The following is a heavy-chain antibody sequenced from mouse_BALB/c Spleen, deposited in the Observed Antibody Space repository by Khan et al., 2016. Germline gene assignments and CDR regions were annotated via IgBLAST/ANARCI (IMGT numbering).Heavy chain of an antibody. CDR3: ARGGNYYFDY. J-gene: IGHJ2*01. CDR1: GFTFSSYA. D-gene: IGHD2-1*01. CDR2: ISSGGST. V-gene: IGHV5-6-5*01. Sequence: EVELVESGGGLVKPGGSLKLSCAASGFTFSSYAMSWVRQTTEKRLEWVASISSGGSTYYPDSVKGRFTISRDNARNILYLQMSSLRSEDTAMYYCARGGNYYFDYWGQGTTLTVSS.